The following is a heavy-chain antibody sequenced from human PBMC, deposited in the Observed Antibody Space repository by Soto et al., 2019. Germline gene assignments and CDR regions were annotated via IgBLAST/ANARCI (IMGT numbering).Heavy chain of an antibody. Sequence: QVQLVQSGAEVKKPGSSVKVSCKASGGTFSSYAISWVRQAPGQGLEWMGGIIPIFGRANYAQKFQGRVTITADESTSTAYMELSSLRSEDTAVYYCARDQAGYCTNGVCPPYYYYYGMDVWGQGTTVTVSS. J-gene: IGHJ6*02. V-gene: IGHV1-69*01. D-gene: IGHD2-8*01. CDR2: IIPIFGRA. CDR1: GGTFSSYA. CDR3: ARDQAGYCTNGVCPPYYYYYGMDV.